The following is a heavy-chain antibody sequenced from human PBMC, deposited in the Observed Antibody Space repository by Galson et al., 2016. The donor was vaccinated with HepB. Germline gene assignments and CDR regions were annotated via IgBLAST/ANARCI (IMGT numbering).Heavy chain of an antibody. CDR2: IYWDDDK. D-gene: IGHD6-6*01. CDR3: AHTSSSYYYALYV. CDR1: GFSLSSDGVG. J-gene: IGHJ6*02. V-gene: IGHV2-5*02. Sequence: PALVKPTQTFTLTCGFSGFSLSSDGVGVGWIRQPPGKALEWLAVIYWDDDKRYNPSLRNRLIITKYASKNLVALTVTNVDPVDTATYYCAHTSSSYYYALYVWGQGTTVTVSS.